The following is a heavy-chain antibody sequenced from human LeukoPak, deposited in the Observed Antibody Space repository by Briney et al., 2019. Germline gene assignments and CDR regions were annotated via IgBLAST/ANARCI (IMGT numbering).Heavy chain of an antibody. CDR3: AKAPRGRKDAFDI. V-gene: IGHV3-30*02. CDR1: GFTFSSYG. Sequence: PGGSLRLSCAASGFTFSSYGMHWVRQAPGKGLEWVAFIRYDGSNKYYADSVKGRFTISRDNSKNTLYLQMNSLRAEDTAVYYCAKAPRGRKDAFDIWGQGTMVTVSS. CDR2: IRYDGSNK. D-gene: IGHD3-10*01. J-gene: IGHJ3*02.